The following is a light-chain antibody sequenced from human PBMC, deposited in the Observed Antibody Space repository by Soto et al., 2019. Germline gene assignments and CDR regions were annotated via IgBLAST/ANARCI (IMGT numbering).Light chain of an antibody. CDR1: SSDVGYYDY. J-gene: IGLJ1*01. Sequence: QSVLTQPPSASGFPGQSVTISCTGTSSDVGYYDYVSWYQQHPGKAPKLVIYEVTKRPSGVPDRVAASKSGNTASLTVSGLRAEDEADYYCRSYAGSNNFVFGSGTKLTVL. CDR2: EVT. CDR3: RSYAGSNNFV. V-gene: IGLV2-8*01.